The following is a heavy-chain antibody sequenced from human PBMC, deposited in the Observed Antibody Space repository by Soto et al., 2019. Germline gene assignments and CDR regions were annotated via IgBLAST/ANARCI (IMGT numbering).Heavy chain of an antibody. D-gene: IGHD3-22*01. CDR3: ARHPSFFYYDSSGSYYTLVYGMEV. V-gene: IGHV4-59*08. CDR2: IHFSGST. J-gene: IGHJ6*02. Sequence: PSETLYLTCTVSGGSISSYYWSWIRQAPGKGLEWIGYIHFSGSTKYNPSLNSRVTTSVDTSNNQFPLKLSSVTAADTAVYYCARHPSFFYYDSSGSYYTLVYGMEVWGRGT. CDR1: GGSISSYY.